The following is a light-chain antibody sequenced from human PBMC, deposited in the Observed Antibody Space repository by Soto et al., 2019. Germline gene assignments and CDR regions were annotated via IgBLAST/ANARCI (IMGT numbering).Light chain of an antibody. CDR1: SSDVGGYNY. Sequence: QSVLTQPPSASGSPGQSVTISCTGTSSDVGGYNYVSWYQQHPGKAPKLMIYEVSKRPPGVPDRFSGSKSGNTASLTVSGLQAEDEADDYCCSYAGSNNFVFGTGTKLTVL. CDR3: CSYAGSNNFV. CDR2: EVS. V-gene: IGLV2-8*01. J-gene: IGLJ1*01.